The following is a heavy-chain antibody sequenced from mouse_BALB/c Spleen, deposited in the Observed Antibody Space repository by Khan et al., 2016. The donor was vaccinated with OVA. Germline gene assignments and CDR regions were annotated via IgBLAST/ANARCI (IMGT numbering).Heavy chain of an antibody. J-gene: IGHJ4*01. CDR2: INTNTGEP. D-gene: IGHD2-10*01. CDR3: ARPPYFSYVMVY. Sequence: QVQLKQSGPELKKPGETVKISCKASGYTFTNYGLNWVKQAPGKGLQWMGWINTNTGEPTYAVDFKGRFAFSLENSASTAYLQINNLKNEDTATYFCARPPYFSYVMVYWGQGTSVTVSS. V-gene: IGHV9-3-1*01. CDR1: GYTFTNYG.